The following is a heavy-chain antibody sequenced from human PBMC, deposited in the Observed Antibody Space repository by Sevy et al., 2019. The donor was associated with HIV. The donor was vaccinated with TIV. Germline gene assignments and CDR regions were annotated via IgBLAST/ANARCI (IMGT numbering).Heavy chain of an antibody. V-gene: IGHV3-23*01. Sequence: GGSLRLSCAASGFTFSTYAMSWVRQAPGKGLEWVSVISGSGGDTYYADSVKGRFTISRDNAKNSLYLQMNSLRAEDTAVYYCARDRDGDYVFDYWGQGTLVTVSS. J-gene: IGHJ4*02. CDR1: GFTFSTYA. CDR3: ARDRDGDYVFDY. D-gene: IGHD4-17*01. CDR2: ISGSGGDT.